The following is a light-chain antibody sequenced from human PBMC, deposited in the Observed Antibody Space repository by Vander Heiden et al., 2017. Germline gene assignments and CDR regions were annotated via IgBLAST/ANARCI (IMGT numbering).Light chain of an antibody. CDR1: QGISSY. Sequence: AMRMTQPPSSFSASTGDRVTITCRASQGISSYLAWYQQKPGKAPKLLIYAASTLQSGVPSRFSGSGSGTDFTLTISCLQSEDFATYYCQQYYSYPYTFGQGTKLEIK. CDR2: AAS. J-gene: IGKJ2*01. CDR3: QQYYSYPYT. V-gene: IGKV1-8*01.